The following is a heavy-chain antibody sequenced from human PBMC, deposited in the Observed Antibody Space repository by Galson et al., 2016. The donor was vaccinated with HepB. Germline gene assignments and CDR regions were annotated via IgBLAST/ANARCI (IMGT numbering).Heavy chain of an antibody. V-gene: IGHV1-3*01. J-gene: IGHJ6*02. D-gene: IGHD5-12*01. CDR2: TNAANGDT. Sequence: SVKVSCKASGYTFTTYAMYWVRQAPGQRLEWMGWTNAANGDTKYSQKLQGRGTITWDTSANIAYMELSSLRSEDTAVYYCARGHIVATVDYYYYGLDVWGQGTTVTVSS. CDR3: ARGHIVATVDYYYYGLDV. CDR1: GYTFTTYA.